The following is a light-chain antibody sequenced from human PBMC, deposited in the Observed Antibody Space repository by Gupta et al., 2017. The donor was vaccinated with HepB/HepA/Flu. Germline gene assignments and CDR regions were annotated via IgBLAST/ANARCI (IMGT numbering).Light chain of an antibody. CDR2: DDR. CDR3: QVWDSSSDHYV. V-gene: IGLV3-21*02. CDR1: NIGSKG. Sequence: SYVLTQSPSVSVAPGQTAGITCGGNNIGSKGVHWYQQKPGQAPVLVVYDDRDRPSGIPERLSGSNSGNTATLTISRVEAGDEADYYCQVWDSSSDHYVFGSGTKVTVL. J-gene: IGLJ1*01.